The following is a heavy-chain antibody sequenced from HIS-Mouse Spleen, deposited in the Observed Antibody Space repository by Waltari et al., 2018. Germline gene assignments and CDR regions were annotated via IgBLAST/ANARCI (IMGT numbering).Heavy chain of an antibody. CDR1: GFSLSTSGVG. V-gene: IGHV2-5*02. CDR2: IYWDDDK. CDR3: AHRWEIAAAGRDAFDI. Sequence: QITLKESGPTLVKPTQTLTLTCTFSGFSLSTSGVGVGWIRQPPGKALEGLALIYWDDDKRYSPSLKSRLTITKDTSKNQVVLTMTNMDPVDTATYYCAHRWEIAAAGRDAFDIWGQGTMVTVSS. D-gene: IGHD6-13*01. J-gene: IGHJ3*02.